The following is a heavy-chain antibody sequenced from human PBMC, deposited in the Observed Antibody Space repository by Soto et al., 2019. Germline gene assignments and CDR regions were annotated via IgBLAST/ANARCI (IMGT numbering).Heavy chain of an antibody. CDR1: GYNFITYP. CDR3: ARDEERNYKTRPYYYYGMDV. CDR2: INAGDDKT. J-gene: IGHJ6*02. V-gene: IGHV1-3*01. Sequence: ASVKVSCKASGYNFITYPLHWVRQAPGQRPEWMGWINAGDDKTQYSQKFQGRFTITRDTSASTGYMQLNSLRSEDTAVYYCARDEERNYKTRPYYYYGMDVWGQGTTVTVSS. D-gene: IGHD4-4*01.